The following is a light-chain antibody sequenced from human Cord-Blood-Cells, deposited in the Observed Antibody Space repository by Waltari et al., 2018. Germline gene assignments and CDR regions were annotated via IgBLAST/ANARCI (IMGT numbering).Light chain of an antibody. CDR2: GNS. Sequence: QSVLTQPPSVSGAPGQRVTISCTASSSNIGAGYDVHWYQQLPGTAPSLLTDGNSNRPSGVPDLFSGAKSGTSASLAITGLQAEDEADYDCQSYDSSLSGYVFGTGTKVTVL. CDR3: QSYDSSLSGYV. J-gene: IGLJ1*01. CDR1: SSNIGAGYD. V-gene: IGLV1-40*01.